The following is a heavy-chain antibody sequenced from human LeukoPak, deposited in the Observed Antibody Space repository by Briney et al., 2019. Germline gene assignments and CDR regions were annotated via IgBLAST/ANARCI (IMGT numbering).Heavy chain of an antibody. D-gene: IGHD7-27*01. V-gene: IGHV2-5*02. Sequence: ESCPTLAKTTPTLTLTFTFYGFSLSTSGPGGGWNRQPPGKATEWLTPNYWDDDKRYSPSLKSRLTITKDTSKNQVVLTMTNMDPVDTATYYCANRQNWGEAFDIWGQGKMVTVSS. J-gene: IGHJ3*02. CDR3: ANRQNWGEAFDI. CDR1: GFSLSTSGPG. CDR2: NYWDDDK.